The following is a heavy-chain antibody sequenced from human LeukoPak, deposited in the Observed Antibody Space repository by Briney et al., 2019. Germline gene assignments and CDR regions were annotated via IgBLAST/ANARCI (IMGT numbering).Heavy chain of an antibody. D-gene: IGHD2-8*01. Sequence: ASVKASCKASGYTFTSYDINWVRQATGQGLEWMGWMNPNSGNTGYAQKFQGRVTITRNTSISTAYMELSSLRSEDTAVYYCARGPPGCADYYYYMDVWGKGTTVTVSS. CDR2: MNPNSGNT. J-gene: IGHJ6*03. CDR3: ARGPPGCADYYYYMDV. CDR1: GYTFTSYD. V-gene: IGHV1-8*03.